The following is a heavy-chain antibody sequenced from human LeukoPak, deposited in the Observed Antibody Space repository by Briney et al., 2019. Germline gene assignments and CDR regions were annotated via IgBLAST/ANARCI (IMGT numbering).Heavy chain of an antibody. Sequence: SETLSLTCTVSGGSISNYFWSWIRQPPGKGLEWIGYIYYSGSTNYNPSLKSRVTISVDTSKNQFSLTLNSVTAADTAVYYCARGNCSTTSCFPYYYVMDVWGQGTTVTVSS. CDR2: IYYSGST. CDR3: ARGNCSTTSCFPYYYVMDV. V-gene: IGHV4-59*01. J-gene: IGHJ6*02. CDR1: GGSISNYF. D-gene: IGHD2-2*01.